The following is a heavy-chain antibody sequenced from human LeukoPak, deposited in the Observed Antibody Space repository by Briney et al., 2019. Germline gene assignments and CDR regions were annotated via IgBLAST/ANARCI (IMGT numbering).Heavy chain of an antibody. Sequence: PSETLSLTCTVSGGSISGYYWSWIRQPAGKGLEWIGRIYTSGSTNYNPSLKSRVTMSVDTSKKQFSLKLSSVTAADTAVYYCARDRGTWNDDGFDYWGQGTLVTVSS. CDR1: GGSISGYY. V-gene: IGHV4-4*07. J-gene: IGHJ4*02. CDR3: ARDRGTWNDDGFDY. CDR2: IYTSGST. D-gene: IGHD1-1*01.